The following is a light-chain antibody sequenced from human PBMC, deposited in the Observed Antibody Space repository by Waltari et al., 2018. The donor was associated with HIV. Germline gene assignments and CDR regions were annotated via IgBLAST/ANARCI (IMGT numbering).Light chain of an antibody. CDR3: QQSYSSPLT. V-gene: IGKV1-39*01. J-gene: IGKJ3*01. CDR1: QSVTNK. CDR2: DAS. Sequence: DIQMTQSPSSLSALVGDSVAITCRASQSVTNKVNWYQQRPGQAPKLLIYDASTSHSGLPFRIGGGGSEPACPLTSAGLQADAFATYCCQQSYSSPLTFGPGTTV.